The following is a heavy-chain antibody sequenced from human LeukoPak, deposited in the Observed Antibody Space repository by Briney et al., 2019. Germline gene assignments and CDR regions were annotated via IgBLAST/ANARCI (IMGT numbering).Heavy chain of an antibody. CDR2: INSDGSST. J-gene: IGHJ4*02. CDR1: RFTFSTYW. D-gene: IGHD5-24*01. V-gene: IGHV3-74*01. Sequence: GGSLRLSCAASRFTFSTYWMHWVRQAPGKGLVWVSRINSDGSSTDYADSVRGRFTISRDNSRNTVYLQMNSLRAEDTAVYYCAKDDRWLQFCCWGQGTLVTVSA. CDR3: AKDDRWLQFCC.